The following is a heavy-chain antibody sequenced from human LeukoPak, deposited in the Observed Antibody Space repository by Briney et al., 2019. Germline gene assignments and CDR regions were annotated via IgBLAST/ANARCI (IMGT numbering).Heavy chain of an antibody. Sequence: GGSLRLSCAASGFTFSSYAMSWVRQAPGKGLEWVSAISGSGGSTYYADPVKGRFTISRDNSKNTLYLQMNSLRAEDTAVYYCAKDSDETRWYYDYVWGSYRVRYFDYWGQGTLVTVSS. V-gene: IGHV3-23*01. CDR2: ISGSGGST. CDR1: GFTFSSYA. D-gene: IGHD3-16*02. J-gene: IGHJ4*02. CDR3: AKDSDETRWYYDYVWGSYRVRYFDY.